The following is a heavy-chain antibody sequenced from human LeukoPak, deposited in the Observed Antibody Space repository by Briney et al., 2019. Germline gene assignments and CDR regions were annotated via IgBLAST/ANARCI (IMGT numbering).Heavy chain of an antibody. CDR2: IIPILGIA. CDR1: GGTFSSYA. V-gene: IGHV1-69*04. CDR3: ARAGQWLAFEWDY. J-gene: IGHJ4*02. D-gene: IGHD6-19*01. Sequence: SVKVSCKASGGTFSSYAISWVRQAPGQELEWMGRIIPILGIANYAQKFQGRVTITADKSTSTAYMELSSLRSEDTAVYYCARAGQWLAFEWDYWGQGTLVTVSS.